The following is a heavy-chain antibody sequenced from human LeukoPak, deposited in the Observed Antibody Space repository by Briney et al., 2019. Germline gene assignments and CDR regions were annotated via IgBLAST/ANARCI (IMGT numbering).Heavy chain of an antibody. J-gene: IGHJ4*01. D-gene: IGHD4-17*01. V-gene: IGHV2-5*01. CDR1: GFSLSTSGVG. CDR2: IYWNDDK. CDR3: AHRRDYGGSSRQSDY. Sequence: SGPTLVNPTQTLTLTCTFSGFSLSTSGVGVGWIRQPPGKALEWLALIYWNDDKRYSPSLKSRLTITKDTSKNQVVLTMTNMDPVDTPPYYSAHRRDYGGSSRQSDYWCQATMVIV.